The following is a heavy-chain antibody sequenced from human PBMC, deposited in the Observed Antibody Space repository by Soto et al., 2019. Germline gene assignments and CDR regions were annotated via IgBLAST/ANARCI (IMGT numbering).Heavy chain of an antibody. CDR1: GDSMSGYY. CDR3: ARLGSGSSLVY. CDR2: VYSSGVA. D-gene: IGHD6-6*01. V-gene: IGHV4-4*07. Sequence: QVQLQESGPGLVKPSETLTLICNVSGDSMSGYYGSWVRQPAGQGLEWIGRVYSSGVANYNPSLASRVTMSIDTAKNQFSLSLRSVTTADTAVYFCARLGSGSSLVYWGHGIPVTVSS. J-gene: IGHJ4*01.